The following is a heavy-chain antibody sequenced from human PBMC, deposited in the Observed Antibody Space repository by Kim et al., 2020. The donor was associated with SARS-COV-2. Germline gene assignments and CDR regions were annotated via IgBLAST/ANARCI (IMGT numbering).Heavy chain of an antibody. V-gene: IGHV3-53*01. D-gene: IGHD3-9*01. CDR1: GFTVSSNY. J-gene: IGHJ6*02. CDR3: AREMNEILTGYSYYGMDV. CDR2: IYSGGST. Sequence: GGSLRLSCAASGFTVSSNYMSWVRQAPGKGLEWVSVIYSGGSTYYADSVKGRFTISRDNSKNTLYLQMNSLRAEDTDVYYCAREMNEILTGYSYYGMDVWGQGTTGTVSS.